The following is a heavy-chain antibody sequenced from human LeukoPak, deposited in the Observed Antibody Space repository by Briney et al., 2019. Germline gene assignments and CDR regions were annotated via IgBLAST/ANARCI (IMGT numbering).Heavy chain of an antibody. CDR1: GFTFVGNA. CDR3: AKGGLGGYNAVFDH. D-gene: IGHD5-24*01. Sequence: PGGSLRLSCATSGFTFVGNAMSWVRQAPGKGLEWVSGVSGVVGRSHYADSVKGRFTISVDNSKNTLHLQMNSLRAEDTAVYYCAKGGLGGYNAVFDHWGQGTLVTVSS. CDR2: VSGVVGRS. V-gene: IGHV3-23*01. J-gene: IGHJ4*02.